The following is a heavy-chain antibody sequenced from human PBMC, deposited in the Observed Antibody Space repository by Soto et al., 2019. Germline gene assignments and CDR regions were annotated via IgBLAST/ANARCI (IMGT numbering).Heavy chain of an antibody. Sequence: GGSLRLSCAASGFTFTSYTMNWVRQAPGKGLEWVSSISSSSDYVYYADSMKGRVTISRDNAKNSLFLDMNSLTGEDTAVYYCARARVYATGPLDFWGQGTLVTVSS. J-gene: IGHJ4*02. CDR3: ARARVYATGPLDF. CDR2: ISSSSDYV. CDR1: GFTFTSYT. V-gene: IGHV3-21*06. D-gene: IGHD6-13*01.